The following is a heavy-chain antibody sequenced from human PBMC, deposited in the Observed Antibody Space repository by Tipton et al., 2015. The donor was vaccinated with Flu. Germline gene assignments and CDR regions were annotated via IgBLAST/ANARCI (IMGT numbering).Heavy chain of an antibody. CDR2: INHNGGT. D-gene: IGHD3-9*01. Sequence: GEALGGYFWTWIRQSPGKGLEWIGEINHNGGTNYNPSLRGRVTMSVDTARDQFSLKVDSVTAADTAVYYCARVSSDWLYYFEYWGQGTLVTVSS. V-gene: IGHV4-34*01. CDR1: GEALGGYF. CDR3: ARVSSDWLYYFEY. J-gene: IGHJ4*02.